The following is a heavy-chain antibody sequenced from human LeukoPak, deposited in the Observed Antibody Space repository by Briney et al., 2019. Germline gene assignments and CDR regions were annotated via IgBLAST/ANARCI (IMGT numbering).Heavy chain of an antibody. CDR2: ISGSGGST. J-gene: IGHJ6*03. CDR1: GFTFSSYA. V-gene: IGHV3-23*01. CDR3: AKTTGPGWGSLRYFDWLHRSYYYYYMDV. D-gene: IGHD3-9*01. Sequence: PGGSLRLSCAASGFTFSSYAMSWVRQAPGKGLEWVSAISGSGGSTYYADSVKGRFTISRDNSKNTLYLQMNSLRADDTAVYYCAKTTGPGWGSLRYFDWLHRSYYYYYMDVWGKGTTVTISS.